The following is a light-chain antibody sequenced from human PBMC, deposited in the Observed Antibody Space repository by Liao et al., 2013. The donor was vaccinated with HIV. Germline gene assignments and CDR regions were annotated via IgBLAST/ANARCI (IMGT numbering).Light chain of an antibody. CDR1: NIGSKS. J-gene: IGLJ2*01. CDR2: YDG. CDR3: QAWDSSTVV. Sequence: SYVLTQPPSVSVAPGKTASITCGGDNIGSKSVHWYQQKPGQAPVVVIYYDGDRPSGIPERFSGSNSGNTATLTISGTQAMDEADYYCQAWDSSTVVFGGGTKLTVL. V-gene: IGLV3-21*01.